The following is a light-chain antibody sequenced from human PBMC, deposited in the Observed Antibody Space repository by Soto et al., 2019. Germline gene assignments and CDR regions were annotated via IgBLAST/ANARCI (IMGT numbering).Light chain of an antibody. V-gene: IGKV3-15*01. J-gene: IGKJ5*01. Sequence: EIGLTQSPATLSVSPGERATLSCRASQTVFNNYLAWYQQRPGQAPRLLIYGASTRATGIPGRFSGSGSGTEFTLTISSLESEDFAVYYCQQYYTWPSFGQGTRL. CDR3: QQYYTWPS. CDR2: GAS. CDR1: QTVFNN.